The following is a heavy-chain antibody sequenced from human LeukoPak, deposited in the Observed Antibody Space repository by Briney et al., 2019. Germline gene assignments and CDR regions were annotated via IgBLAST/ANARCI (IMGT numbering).Heavy chain of an antibody. CDR1: GFTVSSNF. CDR3: TRGGGGSFPHY. V-gene: IGHV3-53*01. Sequence: GGSLRLSCAAYGFTVSSNFLSWVRQPPGKGLEWVSDIYSGGSTYYADSVKGRFTISRDNSKNTLYLQMNSLRAEDTAVYYCTRGGGGSFPHYWGQGTLVTVSS. CDR2: IYSGGST. D-gene: IGHD2-21*01. J-gene: IGHJ4*02.